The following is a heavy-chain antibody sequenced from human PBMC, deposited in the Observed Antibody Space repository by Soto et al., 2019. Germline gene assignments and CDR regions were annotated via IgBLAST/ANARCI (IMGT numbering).Heavy chain of an antibody. CDR3: TTVQLPPPDDAFDF. D-gene: IGHD1-1*01. J-gene: IGHJ3*01. CDR1: GSTFSIAW. CDR2: IKSKASGGTT. Sequence: EVQLVESGGGLVKPGGSLRLSCAASGSTFSIAWMTWVRQAPGKGLEWVGRIKSKASGGTTDYAAPVEGRFTISRDDSKNTLYLQMNSLKTEDTAVYYCTTVQLPPPDDAFDFWGQGTMVTVSS. V-gene: IGHV3-15*01.